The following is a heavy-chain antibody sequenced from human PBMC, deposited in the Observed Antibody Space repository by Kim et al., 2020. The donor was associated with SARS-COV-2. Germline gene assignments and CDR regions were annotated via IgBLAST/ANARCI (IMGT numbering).Heavy chain of an antibody. J-gene: IGHJ3*01. CDR3: AKDGPDIVVVVAATGAFDF. V-gene: IGHV3-23*01. CDR1: GFTFSSYA. CDR2: ISGSGGST. Sequence: GGSLRLSCAASGFTFSSYAMSWVRQAPGKGLEWVSAISGSGGSTYYADSVKGRFTISRDSSKNTLYLQMNSLRAEDTAVYYCAKDGPDIVVVVAATGAFDFWGEGAMVTVSS. D-gene: IGHD2-15*01.